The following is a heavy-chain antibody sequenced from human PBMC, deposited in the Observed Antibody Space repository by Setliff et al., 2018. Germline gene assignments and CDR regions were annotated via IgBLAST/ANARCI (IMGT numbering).Heavy chain of an antibody. J-gene: IGHJ4*02. CDR2: IYTSGGI. CDR1: GGSISNYF. CDR3: ARERADYSDSCGYSGGFYFDS. V-gene: IGHV4-4*07. D-gene: IGHD3-22*01. Sequence: PSETLSLTCTVPGGSISNYFWGWIRQPAGKGLEWIGRIYTSGGINYNTSLRSRVTISVDTSKDPFSLKLSSVTAADTAVYYCARERADYSDSCGYSGGFYFDSWGQGALVTVSS.